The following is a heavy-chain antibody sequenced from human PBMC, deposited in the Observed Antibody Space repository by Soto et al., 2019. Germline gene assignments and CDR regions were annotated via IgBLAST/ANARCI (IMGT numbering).Heavy chain of an antibody. Sequence: EVQVVESGGGLVQPGGSLRLSCAASGFTFSSYWMSWVRQAPGKGLEWVANIKEDGSEKSYVDSVKGRFTISRDNAKNSLFLQMTSLRVEDTAVYYCGTHSRSRPLYWGRGTLVTVSS. J-gene: IGHJ1*01. D-gene: IGHD3-22*01. CDR3: GTHSRSRPLY. CDR1: GFTFSSYW. CDR2: IKEDGSEK. V-gene: IGHV3-7*01.